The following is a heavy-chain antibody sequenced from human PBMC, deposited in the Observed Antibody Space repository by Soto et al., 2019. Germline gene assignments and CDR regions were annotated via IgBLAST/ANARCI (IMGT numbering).Heavy chain of an antibody. CDR3: TRGPPRVQWFDP. J-gene: IGHJ5*02. Sequence: SETLSLTCTVSGGAVSRGTYYWIWIRQPPGKGLEWIGYIYFTGSTNYNPSLKSRVTMSLDTSRNQFSLKLSSVTAADTAVYYCTRGPPRVQWFDPWGLGTLVTVSS. V-gene: IGHV4-61*01. CDR1: GGAVSRGTYY. CDR2: IYFTGST.